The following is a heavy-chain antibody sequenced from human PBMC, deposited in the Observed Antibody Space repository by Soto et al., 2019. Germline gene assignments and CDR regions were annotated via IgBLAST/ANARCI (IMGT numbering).Heavy chain of an antibody. Sequence: VASVKVSCNSSGCTFTSYGISWVRQAPGQGLEWMGWISAYNGNTNYAQKLQGRVTMTTDTSTSTAYMELRSLRSDDTAVYYCARALLYYGSSGYHPFDYWGQGTLVTVSS. V-gene: IGHV1-18*01. CDR3: ARALLYYGSSGYHPFDY. J-gene: IGHJ4*02. CDR1: GCTFTSYG. D-gene: IGHD3-22*01. CDR2: ISAYNGNT.